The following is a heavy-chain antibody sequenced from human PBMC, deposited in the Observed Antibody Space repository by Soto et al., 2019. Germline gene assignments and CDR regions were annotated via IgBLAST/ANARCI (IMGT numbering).Heavy chain of an antibody. CDR3: ARLAAVSPPYYFDY. CDR2: INPSGGNT. Sequence: GASVKVSVKASGYTFISYYIHWMRQAPGQGLEWMGVINPSGGNTVYAQKFQGRVTMTRDTSTSTVYMELSSLRFEDTAVYYCARLAAVSPPYYFDYWGQGTQVTVSS. J-gene: IGHJ4*02. V-gene: IGHV1-46*01. D-gene: IGHD2-8*01. CDR1: GYTFISYY.